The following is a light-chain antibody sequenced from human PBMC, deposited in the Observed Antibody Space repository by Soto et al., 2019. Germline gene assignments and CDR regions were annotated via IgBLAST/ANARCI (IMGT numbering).Light chain of an antibody. CDR2: GAS. Sequence: EIVMTQSPATLSVSPGETATLSCRASQSVSSNLAWYQQKPGQAPRLLIYGASTRATGIQARFSGSGSGTDSTLTISSLQSEDFAVYYCKQFNNWPTCGQGTRLEIK. J-gene: IGKJ5*01. CDR3: KQFNNWPT. V-gene: IGKV3D-15*01. CDR1: QSVSSN.